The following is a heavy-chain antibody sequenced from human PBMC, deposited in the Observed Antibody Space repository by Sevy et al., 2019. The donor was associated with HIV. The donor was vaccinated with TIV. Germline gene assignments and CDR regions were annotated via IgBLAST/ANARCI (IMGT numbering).Heavy chain of an antibody. V-gene: IGHV4-4*02. CDR2: GYHDGRT. J-gene: IGHJ4*02. Sequence: SETLSLTCAVSGDSISSDSWWTWVRQSPEKGLEWIGEGYHDGRTNYNPSLWGRATISVDMSKNQFSLDLTSVTAADTAVYYCVREVGHLMRIDYWGQGTLVTVSS. CDR3: VREVGHLMRIDY. CDR1: GDSISSDSW.